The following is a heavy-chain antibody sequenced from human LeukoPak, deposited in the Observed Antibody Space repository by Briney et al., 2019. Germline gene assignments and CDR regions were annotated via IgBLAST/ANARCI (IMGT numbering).Heavy chain of an antibody. Sequence: PSETLSLTCTVSGGSINSNYWSWIRQPAGKGLEWIGRIYTSGSTNYNPSLKSRVTMSVDTSKNQFSLKLSSVTAADTAVYYCARERSGSEIFARSFDIWGQGTMVTVSS. J-gene: IGHJ3*02. CDR1: GGSINSNY. CDR2: IYTSGST. D-gene: IGHD3-3*01. V-gene: IGHV4-4*07. CDR3: ARERSGSEIFARSFDI.